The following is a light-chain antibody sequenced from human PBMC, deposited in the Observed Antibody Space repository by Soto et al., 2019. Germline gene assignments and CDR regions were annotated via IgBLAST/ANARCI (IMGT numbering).Light chain of an antibody. CDR2: EAY. V-gene: IGLV2-23*01. J-gene: IGLJ2*01. Sequence: QSALTQPASVSGSPGQSMTISCTGSSSDIGSYNLVSWYQKEPGKAPKLVIYEAYKRPSGVSARFSGSKSGNTASLTISGLQAEDEADYYCSSYAGSRTYVVFGGGTQLTVL. CDR3: SSYAGSRTYVV. CDR1: SSDIGSYNL.